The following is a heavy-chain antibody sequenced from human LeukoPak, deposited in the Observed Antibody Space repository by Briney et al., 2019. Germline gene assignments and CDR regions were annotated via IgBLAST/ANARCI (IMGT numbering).Heavy chain of an antibody. Sequence: GGSLRLSCAASGFTFSSYGMRWVRQAPGKGLEWVSTITASGASTYYADSVKGRFTISRDNSKNTLNLQMNSLRAEDTAIYYGAKVYTTSGTGDFFNCWGQGTLVTVSS. J-gene: IGHJ4*02. V-gene: IGHV3-23*01. CDR1: GFTFSSYG. CDR2: ITASGAST. CDR3: AKVYTTSGTGDFFNC. D-gene: IGHD6-13*01.